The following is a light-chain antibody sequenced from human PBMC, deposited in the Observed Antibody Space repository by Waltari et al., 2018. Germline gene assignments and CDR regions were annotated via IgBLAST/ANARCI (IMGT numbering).Light chain of an antibody. J-gene: IGLJ2*01. Sequence: QSALTQPASVSGSPGQSLTISCTGTSSDVGKYNLVPGYQQHPGKVPKFMIYEVTKRPSGVSNRFSGCKSGNTASLTISGLQAEDEADYYCCSYAGSGIVIFGGGTKLTVL. CDR2: EVT. CDR1: SSDVGKYNL. CDR3: CSYAGSGIVI. V-gene: IGLV2-23*02.